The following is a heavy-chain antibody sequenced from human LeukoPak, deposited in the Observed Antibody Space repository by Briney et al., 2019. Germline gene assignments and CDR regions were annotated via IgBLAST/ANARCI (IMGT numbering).Heavy chain of an antibody. CDR1: GYSFTYYW. J-gene: IGHJ4*02. Sequence: GESLKISCKGSGYSFTYYWIGWVRQMPGKGLEWMGIIYPAHSDTRYSPSFQGQVTISADKSTSTAYLQWSSLKASDTAMYYCARQDGRALYYFDYWGQGTLVTVSS. V-gene: IGHV5-51*01. D-gene: IGHD5-24*01. CDR2: IYPAHSDT. CDR3: ARQDGRALYYFDY.